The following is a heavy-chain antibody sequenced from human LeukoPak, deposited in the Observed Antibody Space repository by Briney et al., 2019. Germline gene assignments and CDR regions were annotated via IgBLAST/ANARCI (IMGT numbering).Heavy chain of an antibody. V-gene: IGHV3-9*01. CDR1: GFTLDDYA. CDR3: AKGPVYYDSSGYYYGGFDY. J-gene: IGHJ4*02. Sequence: GRSLRLSCAASGFTLDDYAMHWVRQAPGKGLEWVSGISWNSGSIGYADSVKGRFTISRDNAKNSLYLQMNSLRAEDTALYYCAKGPVYYDSSGYYYGGFDYWGQGTLVTVSS. CDR2: ISWNSGSI. D-gene: IGHD3-22*01.